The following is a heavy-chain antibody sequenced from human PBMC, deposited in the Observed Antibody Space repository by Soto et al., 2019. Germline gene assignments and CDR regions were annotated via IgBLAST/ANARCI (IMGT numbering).Heavy chain of an antibody. CDR3: ATLPPRIVVMTLPFPS. CDR1: GYTFTSYA. Sequence: SVKVSCKASGYTFTSYAMHWVRQAPGQRLEWMGWIIPIFGTANYAQKFQGRVTITADESTSTAYMELSSLRSEDTAVYYCATLPPRIVVMTLPFPSWGQGTLVTVSS. D-gene: IGHD2-21*02. V-gene: IGHV1-69*13. J-gene: IGHJ4*02. CDR2: IIPIFGTA.